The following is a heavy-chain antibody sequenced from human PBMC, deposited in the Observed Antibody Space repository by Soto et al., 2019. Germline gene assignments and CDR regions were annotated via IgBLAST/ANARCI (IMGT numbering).Heavy chain of an antibody. V-gene: IGHV1-69*13. CDR1: GGTFSSYA. CDR2: IIPIFGTA. Sequence: SVKVSCKASGGTFSSYAISWVRQAPGQGLEWMGGIIPIFGTANYAQKLHGRDTITADESTSTAYMELSSLRSEDTAVYYCARSLYSSSSSSHYYGMDVWGQGTTVTVSS. CDR3: ARSLYSSSSSSHYYGMDV. D-gene: IGHD6-6*01. J-gene: IGHJ6*02.